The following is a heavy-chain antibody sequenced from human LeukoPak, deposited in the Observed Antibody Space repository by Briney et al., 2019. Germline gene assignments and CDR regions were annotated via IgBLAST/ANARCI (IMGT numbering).Heavy chain of an antibody. CDR3: ARRKSSGSLDY. Sequence: SETLSLTCAVSGGSISSGGYSWSWIRQPPGKGLEWIGYIYHSGSTYYNPSLKSRVTISVDRSKNQFSLKLSSVTAADTAVYYCARRKSSGSLDYWGQGTLVTVSS. D-gene: IGHD3-10*01. CDR2: IYHSGST. J-gene: IGHJ4*02. CDR1: GGSISSGGYS. V-gene: IGHV4-30-2*01.